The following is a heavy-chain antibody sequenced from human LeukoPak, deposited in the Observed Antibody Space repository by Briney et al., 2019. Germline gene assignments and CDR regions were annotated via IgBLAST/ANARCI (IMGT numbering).Heavy chain of an antibody. D-gene: IGHD3-9*01. CDR2: INPSGGST. V-gene: IGHV1-46*01. J-gene: IGHJ4*02. CDR1: GYTITSYY. Sequence: ASVKVSCKASGYTITSYYMHWVRQAPGQGLEWMRIINPSGGSTSYAQRFQGRVTMTRDTSTSTVYMELSSLRSEDTAVYYCARLDILTGRFYFDYWGQGTLVTVSS. CDR3: ARLDILTGRFYFDY.